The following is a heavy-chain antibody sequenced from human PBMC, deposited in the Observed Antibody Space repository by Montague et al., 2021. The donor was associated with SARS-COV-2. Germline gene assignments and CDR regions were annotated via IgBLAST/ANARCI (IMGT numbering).Heavy chain of an antibody. CDR3: ARRTYDILTGYDYGMDV. D-gene: IGHD3-9*01. CDR2: IDWDDDK. Sequence: PALGKPTKTLTLTCTFSGFSLSTSGMCVSWIRQPPGKALEWLARIDWDDDKYYSTSLKTRLTISKDTSKNQVVLTMTNMDPVDTATYYCARRTYDILTGYDYGMDVWGQGTTVTVSS. CDR1: GFSLSTSGMC. J-gene: IGHJ6*02. V-gene: IGHV2-70*11.